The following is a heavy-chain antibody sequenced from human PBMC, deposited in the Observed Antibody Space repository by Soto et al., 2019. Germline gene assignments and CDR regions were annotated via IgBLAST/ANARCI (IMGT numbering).Heavy chain of an antibody. Sequence: ASVKVSCKVSGYTLTELSMHWVRQAPGKGLEWMGGFDPEDGETIYAQKFQGRVTMTEDKSTDTAYMELSSLRSEDTAVYYCATLTGTTSDYYYYYYMDVWGKGTTVTVSS. V-gene: IGHV1-24*01. CDR2: FDPEDGET. J-gene: IGHJ6*03. CDR3: ATLTGTTSDYYYYYYMDV. D-gene: IGHD1-7*01. CDR1: GYTLTELS.